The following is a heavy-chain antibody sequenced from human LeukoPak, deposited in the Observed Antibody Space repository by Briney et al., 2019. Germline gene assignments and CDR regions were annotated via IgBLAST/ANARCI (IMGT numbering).Heavy chain of an antibody. J-gene: IGHJ5*02. V-gene: IGHV4-34*01. CDR1: GGSFSGYY. CDR3: ARGVAAAGSRSWFDP. Sequence: SETLSLSCAVYGGSFSGYYWSWIRQPPGKGLEWIGEINHSGSTNYNPSLKSRVTISVDTSKNQFSLKLSSVTAADTAVYYCARGVAAAGSRSWFDPWGQGTLVTVSS. CDR2: INHSGST. D-gene: IGHD6-13*01.